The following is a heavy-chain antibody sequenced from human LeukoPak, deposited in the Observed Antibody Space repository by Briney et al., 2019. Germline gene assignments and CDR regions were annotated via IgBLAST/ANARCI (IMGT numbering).Heavy chain of an antibody. D-gene: IGHD3-10*01. V-gene: IGHV3-23*01. CDR2: ISGSGGST. CDR3: AKDASGTGTTLWMDV. J-gene: IGHJ6*02. Sequence: GGSLRLSCAASGFTFSSYAMSWVRQAPGKGLEWVSGISGSGGSTNSVDSVKGRFTISKDNSKNTLYLQMKSLRAEDTAVYYCAKDASGTGTTLWMDVWGQGTTVTVSS. CDR1: GFTFSSYA.